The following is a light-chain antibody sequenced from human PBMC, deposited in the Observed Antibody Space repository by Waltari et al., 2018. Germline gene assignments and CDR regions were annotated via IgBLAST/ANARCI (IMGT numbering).Light chain of an antibody. CDR1: QSDGSSS. J-gene: IGKJ1*01. Sequence: EIVLTQSPGTASLSPGERVPLSCRASQSDGSSSLAWYQQKPGQAPRLVIYRASRRATGIPDRFSGSGSGTDFSLTISRLEPEDFAVYYCQQHGTLPATFGQGTKVEIK. CDR2: RAS. CDR3: QQHGTLPAT. V-gene: IGKV3-20*01.